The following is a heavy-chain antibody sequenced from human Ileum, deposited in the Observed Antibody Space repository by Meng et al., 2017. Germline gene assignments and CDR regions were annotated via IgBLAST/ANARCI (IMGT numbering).Heavy chain of an antibody. CDR2: IIPILNAS. V-gene: IGHV1-69*10. CDR3: VREGGEVRATRSFDY. J-gene: IGHJ4*02. D-gene: IGHD1-26*01. Sequence: QVQLVQSGVEVKYPGSSVTVSCKASGGAFSSSAIGWLRQAPGRGLEWMGGIIPILNASTYAQNFKGRVTLSADMATTTVYMDLRSLRSEDTAVYYCVREGGEVRATRSFDYWGQGTLVTVSS. CDR1: GGAFSSSA.